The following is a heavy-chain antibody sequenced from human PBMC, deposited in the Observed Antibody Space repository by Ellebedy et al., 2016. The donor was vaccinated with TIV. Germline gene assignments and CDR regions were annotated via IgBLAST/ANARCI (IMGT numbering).Heavy chain of an antibody. J-gene: IGHJ6*02. V-gene: IGHV3-20*04. CDR3: AREGIAVAGTEDVWGYGMDV. CDR1: GFTFDDYG. D-gene: IGHD6-19*01. Sequence: GESLKISXAASGFTFDDYGMSWVRQAPGKGLEWVSGINWNGGSTGYADSVKGRFTISRDNAKNSLYLQMNSLRAEDTALYYCAREGIAVAGTEDVWGYGMDVWGQGTTVTVSS. CDR2: INWNGGST.